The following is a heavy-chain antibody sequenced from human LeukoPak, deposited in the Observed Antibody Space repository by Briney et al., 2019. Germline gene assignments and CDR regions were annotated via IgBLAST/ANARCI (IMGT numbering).Heavy chain of an antibody. D-gene: IGHD3-3*01. CDR3: ARDQYDTWSRRGNFDS. J-gene: IGHJ4*02. Sequence: GRSLRLSCAASGFTFSSYGMHWVRQAPGKGLERVAVIWYDGSNKYYADSVKGRFTISRDNSKNTLYLQMNSLRVEDTAVFYCARDQYDTWSRRGNFDSWGQGTLVIVSS. V-gene: IGHV3-33*01. CDR1: GFTFSSYG. CDR2: IWYDGSNK.